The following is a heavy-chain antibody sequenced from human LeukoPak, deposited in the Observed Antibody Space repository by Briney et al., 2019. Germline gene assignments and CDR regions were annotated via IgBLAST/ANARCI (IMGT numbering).Heavy chain of an antibody. V-gene: IGHV4-59*01. CDR3: ARDRDFGRFDI. J-gene: IGHJ3*02. CDR2: IYYSGST. Sequence: SETLFLTCTVSGGSISSYYWSWIRQPPGKGLEWIGYIYYSGSTNYNPSLKSRVTISVDTSKNQFSLKLSSVTAADTAVYYCARDRDFGRFDIWGQGTMVTVSS. D-gene: IGHD3-10*01. CDR1: GGSISSYY.